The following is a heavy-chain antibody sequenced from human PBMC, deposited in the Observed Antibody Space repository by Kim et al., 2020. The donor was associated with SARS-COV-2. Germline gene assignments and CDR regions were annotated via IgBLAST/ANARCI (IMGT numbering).Heavy chain of an antibody. J-gene: IGHJ4*02. CDR1: GGSISSYY. CDR3: ARALPAADFYYFDY. Sequence: SETLSLTCTVSGGSISSYYWSWIRQPPGKGLEWIGYIYYSGSTNYNPSLKSRVTISVDTSKNQFSLKLSSVTAADTAVYYCARALPAADFYYFDYWGQGTLVTVSS. V-gene: IGHV4-59*13. D-gene: IGHD2-2*01. CDR2: IYYSGST.